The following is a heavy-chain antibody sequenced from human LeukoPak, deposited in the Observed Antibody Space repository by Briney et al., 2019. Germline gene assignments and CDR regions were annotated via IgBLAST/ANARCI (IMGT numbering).Heavy chain of an antibody. CDR3: ASSIAAAIIDFDY. V-gene: IGHV4-34*01. D-gene: IGHD6-13*01. Sequence: SETLSLTCAVYGGSFSGYYWSWIRQSPAKGLEWIGEINHSGSTNYNPSLKSRVTISVDTSKNQYSLKLSSVTAADTAVYYCASSIAAAIIDFDYWGQGTLVTVSS. J-gene: IGHJ4*02. CDR1: GGSFSGYY. CDR2: INHSGST.